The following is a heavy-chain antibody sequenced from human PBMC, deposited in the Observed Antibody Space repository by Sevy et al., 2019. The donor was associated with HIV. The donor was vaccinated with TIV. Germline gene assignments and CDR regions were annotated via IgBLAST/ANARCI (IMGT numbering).Heavy chain of an antibody. CDR3: AREFGEKYYDILTGLDAFDI. J-gene: IGHJ3*02. D-gene: IGHD3-9*01. CDR1: GYSISSGYY. V-gene: IGHV4-38-2*02. CDR2: IYHSGST. Sequence: SETLSLTCAVSGYSISSGYYWGWIRQPPGKGLEWIGSIYHSGSTYYNPSLKSRVTISVDTSKNQFSLKLGSVTAADTAVYYCAREFGEKYYDILTGLDAFDIWGQGTMVTVSS.